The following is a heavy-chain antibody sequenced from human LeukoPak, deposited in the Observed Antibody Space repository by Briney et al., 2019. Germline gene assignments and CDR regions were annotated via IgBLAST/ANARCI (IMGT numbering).Heavy chain of an antibody. CDR3: ARQIEV. J-gene: IGHJ6*04. CDR1: GYSISSGYY. V-gene: IGHV4-38-2*01. D-gene: IGHD2/OR15-2a*01. Sequence: SETLSLTCAVSGYSISSGYYWGWIRQPPGKGLEWIGSIYHSGSTYYNPSLKSRVTTSVDTSKNQFSLKLSSVTAADTAVYYCARQIEVWGKGTTVTVSS. CDR2: IYHSGST.